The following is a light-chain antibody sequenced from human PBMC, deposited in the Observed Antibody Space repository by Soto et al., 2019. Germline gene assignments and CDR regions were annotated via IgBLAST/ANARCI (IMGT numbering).Light chain of an antibody. J-gene: IGKJ3*01. Sequence: EIVLTQSPGTLSLSPGKRATLSCRASQSISSSYLAWYQQKPGQAPRVLIYGASIRATGIPERFSGGGSGTDFTLTITRLEPEDFAVYYCQQYGSSLFTFGPGTKVDIK. CDR2: GAS. V-gene: IGKV3-20*01. CDR1: QSISSSY. CDR3: QQYGSSLFT.